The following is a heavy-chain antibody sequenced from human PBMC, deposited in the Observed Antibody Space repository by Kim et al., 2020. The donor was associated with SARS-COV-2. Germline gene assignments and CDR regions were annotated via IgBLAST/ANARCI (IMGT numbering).Heavy chain of an antibody. J-gene: IGHJ5*02. V-gene: IGHV4-4*02. D-gene: IGHD6-13*01. Sequence: NYTPSLKSRGTISVDKSKNQFSLKLSSVTAADTAVYYCARASSWYAWFDPWGQGTLVTVSS. CDR3: ARASSWYAWFDP.